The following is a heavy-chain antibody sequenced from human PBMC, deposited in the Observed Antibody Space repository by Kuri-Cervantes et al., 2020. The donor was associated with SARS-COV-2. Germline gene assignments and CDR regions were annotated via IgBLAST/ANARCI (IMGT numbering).Heavy chain of an antibody. Sequence: GSLRLSCAVYGGSFSDNHWTWVCQPPGKGLEWIGEINHSGSTNYNPSLKSRVTISVDTSKNQFSLKLSSVTAADTAVYYCARRGPTTVTTFTSLAEVGFQHWGQGTLVTVSS. CDR1: GGSFSDNH. CDR2: INHSGST. V-gene: IGHV4-34*01. D-gene: IGHD4-17*01. J-gene: IGHJ1*01. CDR3: ARRGPTTVTTFTSLAEVGFQH.